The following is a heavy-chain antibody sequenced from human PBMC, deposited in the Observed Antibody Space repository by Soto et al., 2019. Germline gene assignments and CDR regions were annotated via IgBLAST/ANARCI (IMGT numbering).Heavy chain of an antibody. J-gene: IGHJ4*02. D-gene: IGHD1-26*01. V-gene: IGHV3-7*01. CDR1: GFTFSSYC. CDR3: VKNRVETTRDKAPHF. Sequence: GGSLRLSCAASGFTFSSYCMSWVRQAPGEGLERTDNTTNDGREKSYVDSMKGRFTISRDNASNSLYLQMNRLRVEDTAVYYCVKNRVETTRDKAPHFWSQGTLVTVSS. CDR2: TTNDGREK.